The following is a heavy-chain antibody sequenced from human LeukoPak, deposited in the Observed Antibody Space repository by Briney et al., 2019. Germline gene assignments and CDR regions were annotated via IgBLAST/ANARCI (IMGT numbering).Heavy chain of an antibody. CDR1: GFTFSSYA. D-gene: IGHD3-22*01. J-gene: IGHJ4*02. V-gene: IGHV3-30*04. Sequence: GGSLRLSCAASGFTFSSYAMHWVRQAPGKGLEWVAVISYDGSNKYYADSVKGRFTISRDNSKNTLYLQMNSLRAEDTAVYYCATPMIVVVITGPGGYWGQGTLVTVSS. CDR2: ISYDGSNK. CDR3: ATPMIVVVITGPGGY.